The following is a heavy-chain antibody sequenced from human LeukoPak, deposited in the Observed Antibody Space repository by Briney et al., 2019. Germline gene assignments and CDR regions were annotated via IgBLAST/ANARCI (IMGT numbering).Heavy chain of an antibody. J-gene: IGHJ6*02. CDR2: ISGDGGST. CDR3: AKEGGHCTSTRLFCYNYYAMDV. Sequence: GGSLRLSCAASGFSFDNYAMHWVRQAPGKGLEWVSVISGDGGSTYSADIVKGRFTISRDNSRNSLYLQMNSLRTEDTALYYCAKEGGHCTSTRLFCYNYYAMDVWGQGTTVTVSS. D-gene: IGHD2-2*01. V-gene: IGHV3-43*02. CDR1: GFSFDNYA.